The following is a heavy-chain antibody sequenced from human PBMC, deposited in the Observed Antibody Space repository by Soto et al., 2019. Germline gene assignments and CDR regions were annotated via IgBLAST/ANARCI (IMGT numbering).Heavy chain of an antibody. CDR2: ISYDGSNK. V-gene: IGHV3-30*18. CDR1: GFTFSSYG. Sequence: GGSLRLSCAASGFTFSSYGMHWVRQAPGKGLEWVAVISYDGSNKYYADSVKGRFTISRDNSKNTLYLQMNSLRAEDTAVYYCAKDDGVATGSLGYWGQGTLVTVSS. J-gene: IGHJ4*02. CDR3: AKDDGVATGSLGY. D-gene: IGHD5-12*01.